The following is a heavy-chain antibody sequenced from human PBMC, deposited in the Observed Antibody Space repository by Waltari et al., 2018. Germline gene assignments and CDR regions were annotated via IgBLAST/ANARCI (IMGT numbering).Heavy chain of an antibody. J-gene: IGHJ4*02. CDR2: IYHSGGT. Sequence: QVQLQESGPGLVKPSETLSLTCTVSGYSISSGYYWGWLRQPPGQGLEWIGSIYHSGGTYYNPSLKSRVTISVDTSKNQFSLKLSSVTAADTAVYYCARDYSYGSDYWGQGTLVTVSS. CDR1: GYSISSGYY. V-gene: IGHV4-38-2*02. D-gene: IGHD5-18*01. CDR3: ARDYSYGSDY.